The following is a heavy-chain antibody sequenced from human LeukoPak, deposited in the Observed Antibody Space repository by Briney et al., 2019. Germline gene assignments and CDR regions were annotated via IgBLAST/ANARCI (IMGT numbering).Heavy chain of an antibody. D-gene: IGHD3-16*01. CDR2: MNPNNGGT. V-gene: IGHV1-2*02. CDR1: VYTFTNFY. J-gene: IGHJ4*02. CDR3: ARDSTLRPFDY. Sequence: ASVKVSCKASVYTFTNFYIHWVRQAPGQGLEWMGWMNPNNGGTSYAREFQDRVTMTRDTSLSTAYMELSRLGSDDTAVYYCARDSTLRPFDYWGQGTLVTVSS.